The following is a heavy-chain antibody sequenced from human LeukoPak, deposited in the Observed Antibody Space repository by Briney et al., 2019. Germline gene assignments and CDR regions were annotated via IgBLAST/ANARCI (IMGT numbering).Heavy chain of an antibody. CDR3: AKDAVGGTAYYFDC. V-gene: IGHV3-23*01. CDR2: ISGSGGST. J-gene: IGHJ4*02. Sequence: PGGSLRLSCAASGFTLSSYAMSWVRQAPGKGLEWVSAISGSGGSTYYADSVKGRFTISRDNSKNTLYLQMNRLRAEDTAVYYCAKDAVGGTAYYFDCWGQGTLVSVSS. CDR1: GFTLSSYA. D-gene: IGHD1-26*01.